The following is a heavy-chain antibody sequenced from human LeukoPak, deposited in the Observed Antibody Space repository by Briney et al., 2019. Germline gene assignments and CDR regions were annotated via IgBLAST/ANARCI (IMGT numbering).Heavy chain of an antibody. J-gene: IGHJ4*02. V-gene: IGHV3-48*04. D-gene: IGHD3-3*01. Sequence: GGSLRLSCAASGFTFSSYSMNWVRQAPGKGLEWVSYISSSSSTIYYADSVKGRFTISRDNAKNSLYLQMNSLRAEDTAVYYCARGRITIFGVVPYYFDYWGQGTLVTVSS. CDR3: ARGRITIFGVVPYYFDY. CDR2: ISSSSSTI. CDR1: GFTFSSYS.